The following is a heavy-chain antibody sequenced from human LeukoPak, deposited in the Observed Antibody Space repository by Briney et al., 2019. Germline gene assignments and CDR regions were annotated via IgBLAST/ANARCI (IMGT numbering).Heavy chain of an antibody. J-gene: IGHJ6*02. V-gene: IGHV4-34*01. Sequence: PSETLSLTCAVYGGSFSGYYWSWIRQPPGKGLEWIGEINHSGSTNYNPSLKSRVTISVDTSKTQFSLKLSSVTAADTAVYYCARGSDSPYYYYYGMDVWGQGTTVTVSS. D-gene: IGHD2-15*01. CDR1: GGSFSGYY. CDR2: INHSGST. CDR3: ARGSDSPYYYYYGMDV.